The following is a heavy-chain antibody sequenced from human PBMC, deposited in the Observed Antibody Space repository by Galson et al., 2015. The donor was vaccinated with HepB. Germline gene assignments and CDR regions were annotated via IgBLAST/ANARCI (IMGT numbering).Heavy chain of an antibody. D-gene: IGHD4-17*01. Sequence: SLRLSCAASGFTFDAYAMHWVRQAPGKGLEWVSGISWNSDSIGYADSVKGRFTISRDNAKNSLYLQMNSLGPEDTALYYCAKLWGWGGDYGDETNDYWGQGTLVTVSS. CDR2: ISWNSDSI. J-gene: IGHJ4*02. CDR1: GFTFDAYA. CDR3: AKLWGWGGDYGDETNDY. V-gene: IGHV3-9*01.